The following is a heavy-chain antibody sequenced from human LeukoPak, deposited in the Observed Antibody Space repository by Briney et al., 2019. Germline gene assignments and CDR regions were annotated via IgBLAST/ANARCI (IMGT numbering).Heavy chain of an antibody. CDR1: GYTLTELS. D-gene: IGHD3-22*01. CDR2: FDPEDGET. J-gene: IGHJ5*02. Sequence: ASVKVSCKVSGYTLTELSMHWVRQAPGKGLEWMGGFDPEDGETIYAQKFQGRVTMTEDTSTDTAYMELSSLRSEDTAVYYCARDLARNYYDSSGYEVDWFDPWGQGTLVTVSS. CDR3: ARDLARNYYDSSGYEVDWFDP. V-gene: IGHV1-24*01.